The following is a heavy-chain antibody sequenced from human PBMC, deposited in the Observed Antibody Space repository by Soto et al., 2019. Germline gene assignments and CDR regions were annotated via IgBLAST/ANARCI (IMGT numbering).Heavy chain of an antibody. D-gene: IGHD3-22*01. Sequence: PSETLSLTCTVSGGSISSGGYYWSWIRQHPGKGLEWIGYIYYSGSTYYNPSLKSRVTISVDTSKNQFSLKLSSVTAADTAVYYCVRHSGYYYPKPFDYWGQGTLVTVSS. J-gene: IGHJ4*02. V-gene: IGHV4-31*03. CDR1: GGSISSGGYY. CDR2: IYYSGST. CDR3: VRHSGYYYPKPFDY.